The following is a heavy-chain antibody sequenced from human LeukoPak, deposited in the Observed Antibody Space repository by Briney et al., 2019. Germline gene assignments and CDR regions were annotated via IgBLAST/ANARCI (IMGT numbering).Heavy chain of an antibody. J-gene: IGHJ4*02. Sequence: SETLSLTCTVSGGSISSGDYYWSWIRQSPGKGLEWIGYIYYSGSTYYNPSLKSRVTISVDTSKNQFSLNLNSVTAADSALYFCASSLDASGWYFGVYWGQGTLVTVSS. D-gene: IGHD6-19*01. CDR2: IYYSGST. CDR3: ASSLDASGWYFGVY. V-gene: IGHV4-30-4*02. CDR1: GGSISSGDYY.